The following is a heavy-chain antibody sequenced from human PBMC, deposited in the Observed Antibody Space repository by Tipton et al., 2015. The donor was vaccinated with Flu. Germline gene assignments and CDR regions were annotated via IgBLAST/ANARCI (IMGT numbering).Heavy chain of an antibody. CDR3: ARRDFSNYVSDPKSWIDR. J-gene: IGHJ5*02. V-gene: IGHV4-38-2*01. CDR1: GDSISSDYL. Sequence: LRLSCAVSGDSISSDYLWDRIRQPPGRGLEWIATIHRSGSTNYNPSLKSRVTISLDRSKNQFSLEMRSVTAADMALYYCARRDFSNYVSDPKSWIDRWGQGTLVIVSS. D-gene: IGHD4-11*01. CDR2: IHRSGST.